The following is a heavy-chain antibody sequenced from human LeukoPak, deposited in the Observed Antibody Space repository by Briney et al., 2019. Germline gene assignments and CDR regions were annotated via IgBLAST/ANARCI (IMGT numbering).Heavy chain of an antibody. CDR1: GYTFTGYY. CDR3: ARKGYGDYELHY. D-gene: IGHD5-12*01. CDR2: INPNSGDT. J-gene: IGHJ4*02. Sequence: ASVKVSFKASGYTFTGYYIHWVRQAPGQGLEWMGWINPNSGDTKDAQKFQGRVTMTRDTSINTAYMELSRLISDDAAVYYCARKGYGDYELHYWGQGTLVTVSP. V-gene: IGHV1-2*02.